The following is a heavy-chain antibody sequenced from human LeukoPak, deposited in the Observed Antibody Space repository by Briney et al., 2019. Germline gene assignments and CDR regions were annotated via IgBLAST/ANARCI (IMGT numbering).Heavy chain of an antibody. D-gene: IGHD5-24*01. V-gene: IGHV3-23*01. Sequence: GGSLRLSCAASGFTFSNYDMTWVRQAPGKGLEYVSGISASGGTTYYADSMKGRFTISRDNSKNTVYLQVNGLRVEDTAVYYCAKRGGYYFDYWGQGTLVTVSS. CDR2: ISASGGTT. CDR1: GFTFSNYD. CDR3: AKRGGYYFDY. J-gene: IGHJ4*02.